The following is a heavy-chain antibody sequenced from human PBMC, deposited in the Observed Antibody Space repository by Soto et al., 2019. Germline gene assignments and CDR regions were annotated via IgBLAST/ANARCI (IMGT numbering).Heavy chain of an antibody. V-gene: IGHV1-18*01. Sequence: ASVKVSCKASGYTFTSYGISWVRQAPGQGLEWMGWISAYNGNTNYAQKLQGRVTMTTDTSTSTAYMELRSLRSDDTAVYYCARESGGYDTNWFDPWGQGTLVTVPS. CDR2: ISAYNGNT. CDR3: ARESGGYDTNWFDP. CDR1: GYTFTSYG. J-gene: IGHJ5*02. D-gene: IGHD5-12*01.